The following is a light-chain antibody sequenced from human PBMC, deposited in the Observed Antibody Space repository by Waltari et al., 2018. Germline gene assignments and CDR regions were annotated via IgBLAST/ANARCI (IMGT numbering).Light chain of an antibody. CDR1: QSIARN. V-gene: IGKV3-15*01. Sequence: EVLMTPSPATLSVSPGERATLSCRASQSIARNLAWYQQKPGQAPRLLIYGASTRATDVPDRFSGSGSGTEFTLTISSLQSEDFAVYYCQQYNNWRTFGQGTKLEIK. CDR3: QQYNNWRT. J-gene: IGKJ2*01. CDR2: GAS.